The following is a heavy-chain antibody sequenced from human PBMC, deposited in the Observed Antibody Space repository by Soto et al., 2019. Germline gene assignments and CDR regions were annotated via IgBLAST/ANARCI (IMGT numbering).Heavy chain of an antibody. Sequence: QVQLVQSGAEVKKPGAPVKVSCKASGYTFTSYGISWVRQTPGKGLEWMGWISACNGNTNYAQKRQGRVTMTTDTSTSTAYMELSSLRSDDTAVYYCARADIVVVPAAIYYYGMDVWGQGTTVTVSS. CDR2: ISACNGNT. J-gene: IGHJ6*02. CDR3: ARADIVVVPAAIYYYGMDV. D-gene: IGHD2-2*01. V-gene: IGHV1-18*01. CDR1: GYTFTSYG.